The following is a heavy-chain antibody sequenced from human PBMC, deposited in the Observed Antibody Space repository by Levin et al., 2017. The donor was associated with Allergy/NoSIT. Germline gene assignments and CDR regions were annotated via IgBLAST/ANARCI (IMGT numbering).Heavy chain of an antibody. J-gene: IGHJ6*02. Sequence: GGSLRLSCAASGFTFDDYAMHWVRQAPGKGLEWVSGISWNSENRGYADSVKGRFTISRDNAKNSLYLQMNSLRAEDTALYYCAKDSRNTNGDYDYNGMDVWGQGTTVTVSS. V-gene: IGHV3-9*01. D-gene: IGHD2-8*01. CDR2: ISWNSENR. CDR3: AKDSRNTNGDYDYNGMDV. CDR1: GFTFDDYA.